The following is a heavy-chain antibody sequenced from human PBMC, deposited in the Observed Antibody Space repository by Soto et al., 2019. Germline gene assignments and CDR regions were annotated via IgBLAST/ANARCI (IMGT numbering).Heavy chain of an antibody. CDR3: ATSWGGSYRTKSLSFDF. CDR2: ISGSGGST. Sequence: GGSLRLSCAASGFTFSSYAMSWVRQAPGKGLEWVSAISGSGGSTYYADSVKGRFTISRDNSKNTLYLQMNSLRAEDTAVYYCATSWGGSYRTKSLSFDFWGQGTLVTGSS. D-gene: IGHD3-16*02. V-gene: IGHV3-23*01. CDR1: GFTFSSYA. J-gene: IGHJ4*02.